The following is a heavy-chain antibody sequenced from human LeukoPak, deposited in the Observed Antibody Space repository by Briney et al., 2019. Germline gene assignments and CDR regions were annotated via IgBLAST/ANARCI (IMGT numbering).Heavy chain of an antibody. D-gene: IGHD3-10*01. V-gene: IGHV4-4*07. J-gene: IGHJ5*01. CDR3: ARDSGTTGEVKFDP. CDR2: IYSSEST. CDR1: GGSISSYY. Sequence: SETLSLTCTVSGGSISSYYWSWIRQPAGKGLEWIGRIYSSESTDYNPSLKSRVTMSVDTSKNKFSLTLSSVTAADTAVYYCARDSGTTGEVKFDPWGQGTLVTVSS.